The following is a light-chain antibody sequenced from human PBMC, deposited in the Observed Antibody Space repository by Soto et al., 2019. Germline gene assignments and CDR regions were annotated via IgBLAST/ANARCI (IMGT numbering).Light chain of an antibody. CDR1: ACLLHKNGYHY. Sequence: IVMTQSPLSLSVTPGAAASIACMSSACLLHKNGYHYVDWYMQQPGQSPQLLIYLGSNRASGVPDRFSGSGSDTYFTLEISRVEADDVGVYYCMQPLENFRTFGQGTKVDI. CDR2: LGS. J-gene: IGKJ1*01. CDR3: MQPLENFRT. V-gene: IGKV2-28*01.